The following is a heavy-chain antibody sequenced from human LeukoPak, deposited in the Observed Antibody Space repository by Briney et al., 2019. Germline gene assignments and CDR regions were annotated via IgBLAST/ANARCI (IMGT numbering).Heavy chain of an antibody. V-gene: IGHV1-2*02. J-gene: IGHJ5*02. CDR1: GYTFTGYY. CDR2: INPNSGGT. D-gene: IGHD6-13*01. CDR3: AKDTYSSSWTNWFDP. Sequence: ASVKVSCKASGYTFTGYYMHWVRQAPGQGLEWMGWINPNSGGTNYAQKFQGRVTMTRDTSISTAYMELSRLRSDDTAVYYCAKDTYSSSWTNWFDPWGQGTLVTVSS.